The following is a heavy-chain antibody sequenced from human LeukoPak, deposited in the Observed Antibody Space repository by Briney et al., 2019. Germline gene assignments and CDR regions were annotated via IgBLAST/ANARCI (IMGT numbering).Heavy chain of an antibody. J-gene: IGHJ4*02. CDR1: GFTFSTFA. D-gene: IGHD2-2*01. CDR2: ISYHGGSK. CDR3: ARDKIDHCSATSCWGTFDF. Sequence: GGSLRLSCAASGFTFSTFAMHWVRQAPGKGLEWVSVISYHGGSKAYADSVTGRFTISRDNSQNTLYLQMNGLRAEDTALYYFARDKIDHCSATSCWGTFDFWGQGALVTVSA. V-gene: IGHV3-30*01.